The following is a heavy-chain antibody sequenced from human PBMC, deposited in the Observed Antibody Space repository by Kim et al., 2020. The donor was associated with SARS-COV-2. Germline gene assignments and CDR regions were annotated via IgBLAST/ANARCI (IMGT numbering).Heavy chain of an antibody. Sequence: GGSLRLSCAASGFTFDDYAMHWVRQAPGKGLEWVSGISWNSGSIGYADSVKGRFTISRDNAKNSLYLQMNSLRAEDTALYYCAKGQGGDYALEDWGQGTLVTVSS. D-gene: IGHD4-17*01. J-gene: IGHJ4*02. CDR3: AKGQGGDYALED. CDR2: ISWNSGSI. CDR1: GFTFDDYA. V-gene: IGHV3-9*01.